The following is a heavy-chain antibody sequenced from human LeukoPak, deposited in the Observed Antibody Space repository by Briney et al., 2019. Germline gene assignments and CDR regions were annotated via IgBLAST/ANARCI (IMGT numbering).Heavy chain of an antibody. CDR1: GGSISSGDYY. V-gene: IGHV4-30-4*01. J-gene: IGHJ4*02. D-gene: IGHD3-16*01. CDR3: ARLMGGTRFDS. CDR2: IYYSGST. Sequence: SESLSLTCTVSGGSISSGDYYWSWIRQPPGKGLEWIGYIYYSGSTYYNPSLKSRVTISVDTSKNQFSLKLSSVTAADTAVYYCARLMGGTRFDSWGQGTLVTVSS.